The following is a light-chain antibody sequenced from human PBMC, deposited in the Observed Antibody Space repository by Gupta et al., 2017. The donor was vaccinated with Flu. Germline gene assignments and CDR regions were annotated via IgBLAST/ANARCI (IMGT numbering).Light chain of an antibody. Sequence: QSVLTQPPSVSGAPGQKVTISCTGSNSNIGAGYDVHWYQQLPGTAPKLLIQGNTNRPSGVPDRFSGSKSGTSASLAITGLQAEDEADYYCQSYDSGRWVFGGGTKLTVL. CDR2: GNT. J-gene: IGLJ3*02. CDR3: QSYDSGRWV. V-gene: IGLV1-40*01. CDR1: NSNIGAGYD.